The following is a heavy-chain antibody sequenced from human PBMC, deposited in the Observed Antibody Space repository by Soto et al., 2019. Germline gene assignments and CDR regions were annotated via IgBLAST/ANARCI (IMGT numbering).Heavy chain of an antibody. J-gene: IGHJ6*02. V-gene: IGHV3-74*01. Sequence: PVGSLRLSCAASGFTFSSYWMHWVRQAPGKGLVWVSRINSDGSSTSYADSVKGRFTISRDNAKNTLYLQMNGLRAEDTAVYYCARDSYYDFWSGSTDYYYYGMDVWGQGTTVTVSS. CDR2: INSDGSST. D-gene: IGHD3-3*01. CDR3: ARDSYYDFWSGSTDYYYYGMDV. CDR1: GFTFSSYW.